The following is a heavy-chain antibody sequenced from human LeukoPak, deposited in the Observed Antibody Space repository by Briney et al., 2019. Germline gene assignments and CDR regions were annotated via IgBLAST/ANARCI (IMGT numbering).Heavy chain of an antibody. CDR3: AKDGGTVCHVINYSFDP. V-gene: IGHV3-30*02. CDR2: ICSDGSDK. D-gene: IGHD1-1*01. Sequence: QAGGSLRLSCAASGFTFSNYAMHWVRQAPGKGLEWVAIICSDGSDKYHVNSVEGRFTISRDTSKNTLYLQMNNLRTEDTAVYYCAKDGGTVCHVINYSFDPWGQGTLVTVSS. J-gene: IGHJ5*02. CDR1: GFTFSNYA.